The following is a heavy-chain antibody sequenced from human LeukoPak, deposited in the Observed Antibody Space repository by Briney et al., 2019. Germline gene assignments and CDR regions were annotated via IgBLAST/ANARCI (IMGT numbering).Heavy chain of an antibody. CDR1: GGSISSYY. CDR2: IYYSGST. CDR3: ASCTAAAGTFDYYYMDV. J-gene: IGHJ6*03. D-gene: IGHD6-13*01. V-gene: IGHV4-59*01. Sequence: KTAETLSLTCTVSGGSISSYYWSWIRQPPGNGLEWIGYIYYSGSTNYNPSLKSRVTISVDTSKNQFSLKLSSVTAADTAVYYCASCTAAAGTFDYYYMDVWGKGTTVTVSS.